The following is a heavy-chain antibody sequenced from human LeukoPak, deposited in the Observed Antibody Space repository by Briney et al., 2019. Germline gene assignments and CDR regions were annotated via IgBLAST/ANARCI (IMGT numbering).Heavy chain of an antibody. CDR1: GFTFSSYG. D-gene: IGHD3-10*01. CDR3: AKDRITMVRGVILYYYGMDV. CDR2: ISYDGSNK. V-gene: IGHV3-30*18. J-gene: IGHJ6*02. Sequence: GGSLRLSCAASGFTFSSYGMHWVRQAPGKGLEWVAVISYDGSNKYYADSVKGRFTISRDNSKNTLYLQMNSLRAEDTAVYYCAKDRITMVRGVILYYYGMDVWGQGTTVTVSS.